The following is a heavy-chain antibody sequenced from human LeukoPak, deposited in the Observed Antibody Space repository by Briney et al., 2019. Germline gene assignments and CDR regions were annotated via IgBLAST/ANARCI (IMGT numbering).Heavy chain of an antibody. V-gene: IGHV4-61*02. D-gene: IGHD5-18*01. CDR1: GGSISSGSYY. J-gene: IGHJ4*02. CDR2: IYTSGST. CDR3: ASAGGGDTAMVGY. Sequence: PSQTLSLTCTVPGGSISSGSYYWSWIRQPAGEGLEWIGRIYTSGSTNYNPSLKSRVTISVDTSKNQFSLKLSSVTAADTAVYYCASAGGGDTAMVGYWGQGTLVTVSS.